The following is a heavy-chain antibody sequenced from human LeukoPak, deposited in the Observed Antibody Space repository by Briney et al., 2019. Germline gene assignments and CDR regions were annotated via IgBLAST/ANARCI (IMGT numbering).Heavy chain of an antibody. V-gene: IGHV3-53*01. CDR2: IYSGGST. J-gene: IGHJ4*02. CDR1: GFTVSSNY. Sequence: GGSLRLSCAASGFTVSSNYMSWVRQAPGKGLEWVSVIYSGGSTYYADSVQGRFTISRDNSKNTLYLQMNSLRAEDTAVYYCARDRLYSSSSEDYWGPGILVTVSS. CDR3: ARDRLYSSSSEDY. D-gene: IGHD6-6*01.